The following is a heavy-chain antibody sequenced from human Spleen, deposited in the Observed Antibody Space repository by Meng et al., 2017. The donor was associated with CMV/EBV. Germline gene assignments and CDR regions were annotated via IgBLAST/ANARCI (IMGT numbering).Heavy chain of an antibody. J-gene: IGHJ4*02. D-gene: IGHD6-6*01. CDR2: ISGYYGNT. Sequence: ASVKVSCKASGYTFTSYYVHWVRQAPGQGPEWMGWISGYYGNTEYARKFQGRVTLTQDTITTTAYMELSRLTSDDTAVYFCARSGGIPARRGHLDYWGQGTLVTVSS. CDR1: GYTFTSYY. CDR3: ARSGGIPARRGHLDY. V-gene: IGHV1-18*04.